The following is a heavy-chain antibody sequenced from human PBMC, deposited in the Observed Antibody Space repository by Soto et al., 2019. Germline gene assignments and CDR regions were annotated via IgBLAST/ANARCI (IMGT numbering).Heavy chain of an antibody. CDR2: IYYSGST. J-gene: IGHJ5*02. V-gene: IGHV4-39*01. D-gene: IGHD6-13*01. CDR3: ARHLILGSSSWYRQNWYAP. Sequence: SETLSLTCTVSGGSISSSSYYWGWIRQPPGKGLEWIGSIYYSGSTYYNPSLKSRVTISVDTSKNQFSLKLSSVTAADTAVYYCARHLILGSSSWYRQNWYAPWGQGTLVTGSS. CDR1: GGSISSSSYY.